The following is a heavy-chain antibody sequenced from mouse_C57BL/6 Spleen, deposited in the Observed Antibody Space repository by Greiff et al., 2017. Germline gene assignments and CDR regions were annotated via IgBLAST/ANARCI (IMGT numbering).Heavy chain of an antibody. CDR1: GYTFTDYY. CDR3: HGDWYSMDY. CDR2: INPNNGGT. Sequence: VQLQQSGAELVKPGASVTLSCKASGYTFTDYYMHWVKQRPVHGLEWIGVINPNNGGTSYNQKFKGKAILTADKSSSTAYMELRSLTSEDSAVYYYHGDWYSMDYWGQGTTLTVSS. J-gene: IGHJ2*01. V-gene: IGHV1-15*01. D-gene: IGHD2-13*01.